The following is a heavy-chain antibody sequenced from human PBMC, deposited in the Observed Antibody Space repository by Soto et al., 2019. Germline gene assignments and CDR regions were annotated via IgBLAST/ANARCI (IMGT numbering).Heavy chain of an antibody. J-gene: IGHJ3*02. V-gene: IGHV3-33*01. D-gene: IGHD3-22*01. CDR1: GFTFSTYG. CDR3: ARDPANYDSSFDAFDI. Sequence: QVQLVESGGGVVQPGRSLRLSCAASGFTFSTYGMHWVRQAPGKGLGWVALIWSDGSIKYDVDSVEGRFTISRDNSKNTLYLQMSSLRAEDTALYYCARDPANYDSSFDAFDIWGQGTMVTVSS. CDR2: IWSDGSIK.